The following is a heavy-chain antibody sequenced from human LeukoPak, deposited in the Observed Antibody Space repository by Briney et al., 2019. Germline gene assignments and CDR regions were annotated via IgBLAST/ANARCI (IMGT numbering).Heavy chain of an antibody. D-gene: IGHD1-1*01. CDR3: VKGLVQTTMSYSVDY. Sequence: PGRSLRLSCAASGFTFTNYAMHWVRQTPGKGLEWVALISSDGSKNTYADPVKGRFTVSRDNSKNTLYLRMNSLRAEDTAVYYCVKGLVQTTMSYSVDYWGQGALVTVSS. CDR1: GFTFTNYA. J-gene: IGHJ4*02. CDR2: ISSDGSKN. V-gene: IGHV3-30*18.